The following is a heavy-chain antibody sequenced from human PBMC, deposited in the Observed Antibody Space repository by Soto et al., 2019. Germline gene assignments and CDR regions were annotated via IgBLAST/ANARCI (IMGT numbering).Heavy chain of an antibody. V-gene: IGHV3-30*18. CDR3: AKEGSSSADDYYYYGMDV. CDR2: ISYDGSNK. Sequence: GGSLRLSCAASGFTFSSYGMHWVRQAPGKGLEWVAVISYDGSNKYYADSVKGRFTISRDNSKNTLYLQMNSLRAEDTAVYYCAKEGSSSADDYYYYGMDVWGQGTTVTVSS. CDR1: GFTFSSYG. J-gene: IGHJ6*02. D-gene: IGHD6-13*01.